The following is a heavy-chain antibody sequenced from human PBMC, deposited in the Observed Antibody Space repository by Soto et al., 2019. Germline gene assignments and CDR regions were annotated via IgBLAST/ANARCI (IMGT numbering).Heavy chain of an antibody. Sequence: QVQLVQSGAEVKKPGASVKVSCKASGYTFTSYGITWVRQAPGQGLEWMGWISAYNGNTNYAQMFQGRVTMTTDTSTSTAYMEVRSLRLDDRAVYYCGRNRYDSSGYYAYYYGMDVWGQGTTVTVSS. D-gene: IGHD3-22*01. CDR2: ISAYNGNT. J-gene: IGHJ6*02. CDR1: GYTFTSYG. V-gene: IGHV1-18*04. CDR3: GRNRYDSSGYYAYYYGMDV.